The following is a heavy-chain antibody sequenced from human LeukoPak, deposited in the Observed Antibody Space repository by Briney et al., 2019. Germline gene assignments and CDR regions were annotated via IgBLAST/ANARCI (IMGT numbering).Heavy chain of an antibody. CDR1: GGSISSGY. V-gene: IGHV4-59*01. Sequence: PSETLSLTCTVSGGSISSGYWSWIRQPPGGGLEWIGYIYYSGSTNYNSSLKSRVTISVDTSKNQFSLKLSSVTAADTAVYYCARDATAYDAFDIWGQGTMVTVSS. D-gene: IGHD2-15*01. J-gene: IGHJ3*02. CDR3: ARDATAYDAFDI. CDR2: IYYSGST.